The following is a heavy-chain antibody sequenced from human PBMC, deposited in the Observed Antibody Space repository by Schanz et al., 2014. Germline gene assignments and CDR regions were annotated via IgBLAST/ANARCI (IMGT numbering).Heavy chain of an antibody. CDR1: GYAFTTYG. J-gene: IGHJ6*03. CDR2: ISPYNGNT. Sequence: QVQLVQSGAEVKKPGASVRVSCKVSGYAFTTYGISWVRQAPGQGLEWMGWISPYNGNTNYAQKLQGRVTMTRNTSISTAYMELSSLRSEDTAVYYCARLGTGMAVAGSVIDSYYYYMDVWGEGTTXTVSS. V-gene: IGHV1-18*01. D-gene: IGHD6-19*01. CDR3: ARLGTGMAVAGSVIDSYYYYMDV.